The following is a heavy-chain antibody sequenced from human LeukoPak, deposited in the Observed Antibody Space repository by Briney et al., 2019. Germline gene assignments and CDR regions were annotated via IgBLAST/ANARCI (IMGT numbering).Heavy chain of an antibody. Sequence: PSETLSLTCTVSGGSIRSSYWSWIRQPPGKGLEWIGYINYSGSTNYSPSLKSRVTISADTSQNQSSLKLSSVTAADTAVYYCASRKLGNDYWGQGTLVTVSS. CDR3: ASRKLGNDY. D-gene: IGHD7-27*01. CDR1: GGSIRSSY. J-gene: IGHJ4*02. CDR2: INYSGST. V-gene: IGHV4-59*01.